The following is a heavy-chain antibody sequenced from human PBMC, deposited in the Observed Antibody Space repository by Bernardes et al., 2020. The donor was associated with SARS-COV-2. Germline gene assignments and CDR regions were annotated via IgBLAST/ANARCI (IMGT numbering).Heavy chain of an antibody. CDR1: GFTFSSYG. J-gene: IGHJ6*02. CDR2: ISYDGSNK. Sequence: GGSLRLSCAASGFTFSSYGMHWVRQAPGKGLEWVAVISYDGSNKYYADSVKGRFTISRDNSKNTLYLQMNSLSAEDTAVYYCAKDLEDQWLVRGLGLSALWYDGMGVWGQGTTVTVSS. CDR3: AKDLEDQWLVRGLGLSALWYDGMGV. D-gene: IGHD6-19*01. V-gene: IGHV3-30*18.